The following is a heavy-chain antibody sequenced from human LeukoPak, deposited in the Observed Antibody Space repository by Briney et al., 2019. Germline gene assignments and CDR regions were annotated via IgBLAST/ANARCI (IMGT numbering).Heavy chain of an antibody. J-gene: IGHJ4*02. CDR1: GYTFTGYY. CDR3: ARISGDYYYFDY. CDR2: INPNSGGT. V-gene: IGHV1-2*02. Sequence: ASVKVSSKASGYTFTGYYMHWVRQAPGQGLEWMGWINPNSGGTNYAQKFQDRVTMTRDTSISTAYMDLSRLRSDDTAVYYCARISGDYYYFDYWGQGTLVTVSS. D-gene: IGHD1-26*01.